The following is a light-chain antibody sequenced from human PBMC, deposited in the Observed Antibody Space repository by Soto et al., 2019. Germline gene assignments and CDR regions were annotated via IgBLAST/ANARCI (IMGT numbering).Light chain of an antibody. CDR3: QQSYSLT. J-gene: IGKJ3*01. Sequence: DIQMTQSPSSLSASVGDRVTITCRASQSISNNLNWYQQKPGKAPNLLIYVASNLQSGVPSRFSGSGSGTEFTLTISSLQPEDFATYYCQQSYSLTFGPGNKVYI. CDR1: QSISNN. CDR2: VAS. V-gene: IGKV1-39*01.